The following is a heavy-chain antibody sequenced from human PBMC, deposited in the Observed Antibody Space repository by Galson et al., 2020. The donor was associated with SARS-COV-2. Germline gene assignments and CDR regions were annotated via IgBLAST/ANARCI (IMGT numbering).Heavy chain of an antibody. V-gene: IGHV3-33*06. J-gene: IGHJ6*02. Sequence: GGSLLSCAASGFTFSSYGMHWVRQAPGKGLEWVAVIWYDGSNKYYADSVKGRFTISRDNSKNTLYLQMNSLRAEDTAVYYCAKDRRALLWFGELFYGMDVWGQGTTVTVSS. D-gene: IGHD3-10*01. CDR2: IWYDGSNK. CDR1: GFTFSSYG. CDR3: AKDRRALLWFGELFYGMDV.